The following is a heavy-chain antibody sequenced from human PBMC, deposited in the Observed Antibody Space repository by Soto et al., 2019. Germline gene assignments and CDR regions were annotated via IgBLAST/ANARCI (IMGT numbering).Heavy chain of an antibody. Sequence: SLKISCKASGYSFTNYWIGWVRQMPGKGLEWMGILYPGDSETRYSPSFQGQVTISVDKSISTAYLQWNSLKASDTATYYCGRHLRSFRYYYYAMDVWGQGTTVTVSS. CDR3: GRHLRSFRYYYYAMDV. J-gene: IGHJ6*02. CDR1: GYSFTNYW. D-gene: IGHD6-6*01. V-gene: IGHV5-51*01. CDR2: LYPGDSET.